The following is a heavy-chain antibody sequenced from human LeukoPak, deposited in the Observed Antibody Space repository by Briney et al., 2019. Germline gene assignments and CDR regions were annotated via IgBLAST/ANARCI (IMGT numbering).Heavy chain of an antibody. CDR3: ARAKLSYWFDP. D-gene: IGHD1-26*01. V-gene: IGHV4-34*01. CDR1: GGSFSGYY. CDR2: INHSGST. J-gene: IGHJ5*02. Sequence: SETLSLTCAVYGGSFSGYYWSWIRQPPGKGLEWIGEINHSGSTNYNPSLKSRVTISVDTSKNQFSLKLSSVTAADTAVYYCARAKLSYWFDPWGQGTLVTVSS.